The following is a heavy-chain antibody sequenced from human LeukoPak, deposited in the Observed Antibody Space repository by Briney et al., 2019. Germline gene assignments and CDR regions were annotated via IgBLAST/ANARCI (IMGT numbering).Heavy chain of an antibody. D-gene: IGHD3-22*01. CDR3: ARGIYYDSSGYYPYYYYYYGMDV. V-gene: IGHV4-34*01. J-gene: IGHJ6*02. Sequence: PSETLSLTCAIYGGSFSNYYWTWIRQPPGKGLEWIGEIDHNGSTNYNPSLKSRVTISVDTSKNQFSLKLSSVTAADTAVYYCARGIYYDSSGYYPYYYYYYGMDVWGQGTTVTVSS. CDR2: IDHNGST. CDR1: GGSFSNYY.